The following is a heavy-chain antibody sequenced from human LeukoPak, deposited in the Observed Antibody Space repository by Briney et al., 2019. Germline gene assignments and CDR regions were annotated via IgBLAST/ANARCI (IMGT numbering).Heavy chain of an antibody. D-gene: IGHD6-13*01. J-gene: IGHJ5*02. CDR2: IYHSGST. CDR1: GGSILSGNW. CDR3: ARMGVAAGSNWLDP. V-gene: IGHV4-4*02. Sequence: SETLSLTCTVSGGSILSGNWWNWVRQPPGKGLEWIGEIYHSGSTNYNPSLKSRVTISVDKSKSQFSLRLISVTAAATAAYYCARMGVAAGSNWLDPWGQGTLVTVSS.